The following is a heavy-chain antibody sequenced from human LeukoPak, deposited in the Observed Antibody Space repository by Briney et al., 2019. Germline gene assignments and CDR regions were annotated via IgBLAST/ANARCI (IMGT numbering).Heavy chain of an antibody. CDR2: IYGSGST. CDR1: GGSISRYY. Sequence: SATLSLTCTVSGGSISRYYWSWIRQPAGKGLQWIGRIYGSGSTTYNPSLKSRLTMSVDTSKNQFSLKLSSMTAADTAIYYCARDSGTTGEVKFDPWGQGILVTVSS. CDR3: ARDSGTTGEVKFDP. V-gene: IGHV4-4*07. J-gene: IGHJ5*02. D-gene: IGHD3-10*01.